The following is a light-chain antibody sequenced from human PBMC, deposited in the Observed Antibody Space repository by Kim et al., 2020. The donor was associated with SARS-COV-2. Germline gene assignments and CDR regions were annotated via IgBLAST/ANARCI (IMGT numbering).Light chain of an antibody. CDR2: GAS. J-gene: IGKJ5*01. Sequence: LSASGGDRVTMTCRASQDIRNDLGWYQQNPGRAPKRLIYGASSLQSGVPARFSGSGSGTEFTHTLSSVQPEDFATYFCLQHSTYPITFGQGTRLEIK. CDR3: LQHSTYPIT. CDR1: QDIRND. V-gene: IGKV1-17*01.